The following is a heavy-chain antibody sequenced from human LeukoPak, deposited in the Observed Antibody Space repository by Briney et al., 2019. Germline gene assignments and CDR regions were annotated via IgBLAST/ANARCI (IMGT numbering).Heavy chain of an antibody. CDR3: ASTEYSSSSGPFDY. CDR1: GGTLSSYA. CDR2: IIPIFGTA. J-gene: IGHJ4*02. V-gene: IGHV1-69*05. Sequence: ASVKVSCKASGGTLSSYAISWVRQAPGQGLEWMGGIIPIFGTANYAQKFQGRVTTDESTSTAYTELSRLRSEDTAVYYCASTEYSSSSGPFDYWGQGTLVTVSS. D-gene: IGHD6-6*01.